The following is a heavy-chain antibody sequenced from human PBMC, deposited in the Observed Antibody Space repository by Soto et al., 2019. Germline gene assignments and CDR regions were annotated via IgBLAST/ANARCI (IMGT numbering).Heavy chain of an antibody. CDR1: GGSISSYY. D-gene: IGHD3-3*01. J-gene: IGHJ6*02. CDR3: ARDGGTNGMDV. CDR2: IFYSGST. Sequence: QVQLQESGPGLVKPSETLSLTCTVSGGSISSYYWSWIRQPPGKGLEWIGYIFYSGSTIYNPSLKSRVTISVDTSKNLFSLKLSSVTAADTAVYYCARDGGTNGMDVWGQGTTVTVSS. V-gene: IGHV4-59*01.